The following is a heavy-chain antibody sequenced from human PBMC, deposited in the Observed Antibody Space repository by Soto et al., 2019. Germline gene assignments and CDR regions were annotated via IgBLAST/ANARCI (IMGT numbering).Heavy chain of an antibody. CDR2: IYSTWST. D-gene: IGHD5-12*01. CDR1: GGSMGSHY. J-gene: IGHJ4*02. V-gene: IGHV4-59*08. CDR3: ARHQRGYEYGITHFDY. Sequence: QMQLQESGPGLVKPPETQSLTCTVSGGSMGSHYWSWIRQPPGKGLEWVGHIYSTWSTKDNPSLASRVTIPIDTSRNQFYLKLSSMTAADTAMDYCARHQRGYEYGITHFDYWGQGILVTVSS.